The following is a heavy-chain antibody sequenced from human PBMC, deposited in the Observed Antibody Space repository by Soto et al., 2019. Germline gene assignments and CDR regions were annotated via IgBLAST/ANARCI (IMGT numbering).Heavy chain of an antibody. V-gene: IGHV3-30*19. Sequence: QVQLVESGGGVVQPGRSLRLSCAASGFTFSSYGMQWVRQAPGKGLEWVAVISHDGGIKHYADSVKGRFTISRDNSKNTLYLQMNSLRDEDTAVYHCAREHDASDVWGQGTTVTVAS. J-gene: IGHJ6*02. CDR2: ISHDGGIK. CDR1: GFTFSSYG. D-gene: IGHD1-1*01. CDR3: AREHDASDV.